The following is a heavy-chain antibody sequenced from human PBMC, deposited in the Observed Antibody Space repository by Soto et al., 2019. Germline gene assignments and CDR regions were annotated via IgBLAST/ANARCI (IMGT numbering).Heavy chain of an antibody. V-gene: IGHV3-74*01. D-gene: IGHD5-18*01. CDR3: ARGEGGYSYCSIDY. Sequence: GGTLRLSCAASGFTLSSHWLHWVRQAPGKGLVWVSRIKSAGSSTNYADSVKGRFTISRDNAKNTLYLQTNSLRAEDTAVYYCARGEGGYSYCSIDYWGQGTLVTVSS. J-gene: IGHJ4*02. CDR2: IKSAGSST. CDR1: GFTLSSHW.